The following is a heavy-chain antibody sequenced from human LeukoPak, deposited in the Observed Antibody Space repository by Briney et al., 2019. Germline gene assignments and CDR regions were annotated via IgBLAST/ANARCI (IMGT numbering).Heavy chain of an antibody. D-gene: IGHD3-10*01. CDR2: ISYDGSNK. CDR1: GFTFSSYG. CDR3: AKHLMAALWFGAGAFDI. J-gene: IGHJ3*02. Sequence: GGSLRLSCAASGFTFSSYGMHWVRQAPGKGLEGVAFISYDGSNKYYGDSVKGRFTISRDNSKNTLYLQMNSLSAEDTTVYYCAKHLMAALWFGAGAFDIWGQGTMVTVSS. V-gene: IGHV3-30*18.